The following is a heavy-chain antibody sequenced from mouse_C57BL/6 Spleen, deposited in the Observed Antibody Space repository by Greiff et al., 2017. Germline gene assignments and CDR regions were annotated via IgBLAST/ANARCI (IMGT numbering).Heavy chain of an antibody. D-gene: IGHD1-1*01. CDR1: GFSFNTYA. V-gene: IGHV10-1*01. Sequence: EVQVVESGGGLVQPKGSLKLSCAASGFSFNTYAMNWVRPAPGKGLEWVARIRSKSNNYATYYADSVKNRFTISRDDSESMLYLQMNNLKTEDTAMYYCVRHKDYYGSSYEAMDYWGQGTSVTVSS. CDR3: VRHKDYYGSSYEAMDY. J-gene: IGHJ4*01. CDR2: IRSKSNNYAT.